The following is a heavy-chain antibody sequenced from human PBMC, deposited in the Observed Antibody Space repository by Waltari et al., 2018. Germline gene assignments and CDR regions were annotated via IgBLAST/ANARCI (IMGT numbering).Heavy chain of an antibody. CDR3: ASSPRFKAVLGY. CDR1: GFTFSDYY. V-gene: IGHV3-11*01. CDR2: SSSSGSTI. D-gene: IGHD2-8*02. J-gene: IGHJ4*02. Sequence: QVQLVESGGGLVKPGGSLRLSCAAPGFTFSDYYISWIRRDPGKGLDVVSYSSSSGSTICYADSVKGRVTIARDNAKNALYLQMNSLRAEDTAVYYCASSPRFKAVLGYWGQGTLVTVSS.